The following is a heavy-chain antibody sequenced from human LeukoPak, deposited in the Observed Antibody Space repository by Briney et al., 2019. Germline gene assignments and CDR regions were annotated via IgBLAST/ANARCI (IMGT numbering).Heavy chain of an antibody. J-gene: IGHJ4*02. Sequence: PSETLSLTCDVSGDSMRSNNYAWGWVRQAPGKGLEWVATVLYSEFSSSNPSIKSRVSISMDTSQRQFSLRLTSVTASDTATYYCVRHVWVTSLPDYFDSWGQGTQVTVSS. CDR1: GDSMRSNNYA. D-gene: IGHD2-21*02. CDR3: VRHVWVTSLPDYFDS. V-gene: IGHV4-39*01. CDR2: VLYSEFS.